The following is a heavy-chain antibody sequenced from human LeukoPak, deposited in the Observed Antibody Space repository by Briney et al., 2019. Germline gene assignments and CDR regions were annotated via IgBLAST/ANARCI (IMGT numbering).Heavy chain of an antibody. CDR1: GASISSYY. CDR3: ARLHYDSSGYYRYWYFDL. V-gene: IGHV4-59*01. CDR2: IYYSGST. D-gene: IGHD3-22*01. J-gene: IGHJ2*01. Sequence: PSETLSLTCTVSGASISSYYWSWIRQPPGKGLEWIGYIYYSGSTNYNPSLKSRVTISVDTSKNQFSLKLSSVTAADTAVYYCARLHYDSSGYYRYWYFDLWGRGTLVTVSS.